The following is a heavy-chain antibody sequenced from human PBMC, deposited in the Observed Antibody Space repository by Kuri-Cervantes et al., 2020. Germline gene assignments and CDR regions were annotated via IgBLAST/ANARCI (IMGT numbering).Heavy chain of an antibody. V-gene: IGHV3-20*04. CDR1: EFTFSDYY. Sequence: LNISCAAAEFTFSDYYMSWIRQAPGKGLEWVAGINMSGGSTGYADSVKGRFTISRDDATNSLYLQMSSLRADDTALYYCARILYYYDSSGYSQYYFDYWGQGTLVTVSS. J-gene: IGHJ4*02. D-gene: IGHD3-22*01. CDR2: INMSGGST. CDR3: ARILYYYDSSGYSQYYFDY.